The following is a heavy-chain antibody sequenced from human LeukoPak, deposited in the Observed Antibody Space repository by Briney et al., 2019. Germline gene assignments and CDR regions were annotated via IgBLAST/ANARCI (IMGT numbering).Heavy chain of an antibody. CDR1: GGSISSYY. D-gene: IGHD3-3*01. J-gene: IGHJ3*02. V-gene: IGHV4-59*01. CDR2: IYYSGST. CDR3: AGVLRFLEWHAFDI. Sequence: SETLSLTCTVSGGSISSYYWSWIRQPPGKGLEWIGYIYYSGSTNYNPSLKSRVTISVDTSKNQFSLKLSSVTAADTAVYYCAGVLRFLEWHAFDIWGQGTMVTVSS.